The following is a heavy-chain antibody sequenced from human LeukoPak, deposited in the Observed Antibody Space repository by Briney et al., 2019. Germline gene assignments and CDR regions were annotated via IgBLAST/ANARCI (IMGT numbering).Heavy chain of an antibody. V-gene: IGHV1-8*01. J-gene: IGHJ6*03. CDR2: MNPNSGNT. CDR3: ARGQYSSGWQYYYYYYMDV. Sequence: ASVKVSCKASGYTFTSYDINWVRQATGQGLEWMGWMNPNSGNTGYAQKFQGRVTMTRSTSISTAYMELSSLRSEDTAVYYCARGQYSSGWQYYYYYYMDVWGKGTTVTVSS. CDR1: GYTFTSYD. D-gene: IGHD6-19*01.